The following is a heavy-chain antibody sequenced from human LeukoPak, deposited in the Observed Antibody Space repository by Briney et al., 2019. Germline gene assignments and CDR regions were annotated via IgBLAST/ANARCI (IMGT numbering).Heavy chain of an antibody. J-gene: IGHJ6*03. CDR2: INPSGGST. D-gene: IGHD3-22*01. CDR1: GYTFTSYY. CDR3: ARGNYEKIYYYYYYMDV. V-gene: IGHV1-46*01. Sequence: ASVKVSCKASGYTFTSYYMHWVRQAPGQGLEWMGIINPSGGSTNYAQKFQGRVTMTRDTSTSTVYMELSSLRSEDTAVYYCARGNYEKIYYYYYYMDVWGKGTTVTVSS.